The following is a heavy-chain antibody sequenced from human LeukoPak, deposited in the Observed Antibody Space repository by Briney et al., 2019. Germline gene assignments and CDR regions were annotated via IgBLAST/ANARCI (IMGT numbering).Heavy chain of an antibody. J-gene: IGHJ4*02. D-gene: IGHD5-18*01. CDR2: ISGDGSTT. Sequence: GGSLRLSCGASGLTFRNYWMHWVRQAPGKGLVWVSRISGDGSTTNYADSVKGRFTISRDNAKNTLSLQMNSLRAEDTAVYYCASGGTGYSYDWGQGTLVTVSS. V-gene: IGHV3-74*01. CDR1: GLTFRNYW. CDR3: ASGGTGYSYD.